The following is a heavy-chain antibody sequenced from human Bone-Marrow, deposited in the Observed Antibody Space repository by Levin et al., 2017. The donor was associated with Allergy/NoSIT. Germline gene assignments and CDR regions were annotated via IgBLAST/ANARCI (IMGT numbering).Heavy chain of an antibody. J-gene: IGHJ4*02. CDR2: IKEDGSDK. Sequence: GESLKISCAASGFIFRTYWMTWVRQAPGKGLEWVANIKEDGSDKYYMDSVKGRFTISRDNSKNPLSLQMNSLRGEDTAVYYCARGEGTANYFVFWGQGTLVTVSS. D-gene: IGHD2-21*02. CDR1: GFIFRTYW. V-gene: IGHV3-7*01. CDR3: ARGEGTANYFVF.